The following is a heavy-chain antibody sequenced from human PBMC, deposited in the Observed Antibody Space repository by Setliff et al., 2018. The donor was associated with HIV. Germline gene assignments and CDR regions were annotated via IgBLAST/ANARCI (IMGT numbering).Heavy chain of an antibody. V-gene: IGHV4-38-2*02. Sequence: PSETLSLTCAVSGYSISSGYYWGWIRQPPGKGLEWIGSIYHSGSTYYNPSLKSRVTISVDTSKNQFSLKLSSVTAADTAVYYCARDLRSAMIVVVRDWFDPWGQGTLVTVSS. D-gene: IGHD3-22*01. CDR3: ARDLRSAMIVVVRDWFDP. J-gene: IGHJ5*02. CDR1: GYSISSGYY. CDR2: IYHSGST.